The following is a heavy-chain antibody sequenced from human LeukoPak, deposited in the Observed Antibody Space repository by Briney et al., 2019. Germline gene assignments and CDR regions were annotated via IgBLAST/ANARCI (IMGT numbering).Heavy chain of an antibody. V-gene: IGHV3-7*01. CDR2: IKEDGSGI. CDR1: GFTFSTYW. J-gene: IGHJ4*02. CDR3: ARDRNGYPHDL. Sequence: GGSLRLSCAASGFTFSTYWMSWVRQAPGKGLEWVANIKEDGSGIYYVDSVKGRFTISRDNAKNSLYLQMNSLRAEDTAVYYCARDRNGYPHDLWDQGTLVTVSS. D-gene: IGHD5-18*01.